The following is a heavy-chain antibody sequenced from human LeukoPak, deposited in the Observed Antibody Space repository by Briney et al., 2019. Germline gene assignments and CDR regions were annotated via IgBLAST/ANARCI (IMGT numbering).Heavy chain of an antibody. Sequence: SETLSLTCTVSGYSISSGYYWGWIRQPPGKGLEWIGSIYHSGSTYYNPSLKSRVTISVDTSKNQFSLKLSSVTAADTAVYYCARDMDIVVVVAAERDAFDIWGQGTMVTVSS. D-gene: IGHD2-15*01. V-gene: IGHV4-38-2*02. J-gene: IGHJ3*02. CDR3: ARDMDIVVVVAAERDAFDI. CDR2: IYHSGST. CDR1: GYSISSGYY.